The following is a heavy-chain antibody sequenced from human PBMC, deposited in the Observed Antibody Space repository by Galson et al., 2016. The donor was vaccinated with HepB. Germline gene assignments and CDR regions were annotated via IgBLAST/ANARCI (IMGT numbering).Heavy chain of an antibody. V-gene: IGHV3-33*03. D-gene: IGHD2-21*02. CDR2: IWYDGSIK. Sequence: SLRLSCAASGFAFTDRGFHWVRQAPGKGLEWVSMIWYDGSIKDYAESVKGRFTFSRDNSKHTVYLQMDSLTLEDTAKYFCVKDQCGGDCGGTGSFDYWGQGTLVTVSS. CDR1: GFAFTDRG. CDR3: VKDQCGGDCGGTGSFDY. J-gene: IGHJ4*02.